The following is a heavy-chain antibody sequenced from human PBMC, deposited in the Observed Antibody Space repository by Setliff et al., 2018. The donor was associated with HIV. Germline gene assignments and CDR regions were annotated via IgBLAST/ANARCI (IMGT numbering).Heavy chain of an antibody. CDR3: ARDRGWEIQYGFDY. CDR1: GFSFSSYW. Sequence: LRLSCAASGFSFSSYWMIWVRQAPGKGLEWVASINEDGSKRYFVDSVKGRFTISRDNAKNSLYLQMNSLRAEDTAVYYCARDRGWEIQYGFDYWGQGTLVTVSS. J-gene: IGHJ4*02. D-gene: IGHD1-26*01. CDR2: INEDGSKR. V-gene: IGHV3-7*03.